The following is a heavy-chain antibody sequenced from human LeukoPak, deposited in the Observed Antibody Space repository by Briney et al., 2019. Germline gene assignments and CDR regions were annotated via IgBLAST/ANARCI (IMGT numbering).Heavy chain of an antibody. Sequence: ASVKVSCKAPGHTFDYGVSWVRQAPGQGLEWMGWINAYNAYTNYPQKVQGRVTMTTDTTTSTVYMELRGLRSDDTAVYYCAIGVAGTHFDYWGQGTLVTVSS. CDR1: GHTFDYG. CDR2: INAYNAYT. D-gene: IGHD6-19*01. J-gene: IGHJ4*02. CDR3: AIGVAGTHFDY. V-gene: IGHV1-18*01.